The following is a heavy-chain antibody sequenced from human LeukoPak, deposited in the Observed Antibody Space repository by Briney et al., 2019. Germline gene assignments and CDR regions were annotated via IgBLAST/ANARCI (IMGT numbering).Heavy chain of an antibody. Sequence: SQTLSLTCIVSGGSISSGGYYWSWIRQPPGKGLECIGYINPSGSTSYNPSLKSRVTISVDRSKNQFSLKLTSVTAADTAVYYCASTDYYDSSGYYRYWGQGTLVTVSS. CDR1: GGSISSGGYY. D-gene: IGHD3-22*01. CDR2: INPSGST. CDR3: ASTDYYDSSGYYRY. J-gene: IGHJ4*02. V-gene: IGHV4-30-2*01.